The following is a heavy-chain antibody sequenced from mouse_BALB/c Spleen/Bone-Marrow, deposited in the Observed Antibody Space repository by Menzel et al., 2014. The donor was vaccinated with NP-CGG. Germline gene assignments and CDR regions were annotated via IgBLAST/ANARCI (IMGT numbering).Heavy chain of an antibody. CDR1: GYTFTNYW. CDR2: IDPYDSEI. J-gene: IGHJ4*01. D-gene: IGHD2-5*01. V-gene: IGHV1-52*01. Sequence: QVQLKQSGAELVRPGASVKLSCKASGYTFTNYWMNWVKQRPEQGLEWIGRIDPYDSEIHYNQKFRDKAILTVDKSSRIAFIQLSSRTSEDSAVYYCARSRDSNPSMEYWGQGTSVTVSS. CDR3: ARSRDSNPSMEY.